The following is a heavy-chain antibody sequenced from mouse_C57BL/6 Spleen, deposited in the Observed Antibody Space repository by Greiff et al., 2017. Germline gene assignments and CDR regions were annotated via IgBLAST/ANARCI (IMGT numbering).Heavy chain of an antibody. J-gene: IGHJ4*01. CDR1: GYTFTDYY. D-gene: IGHD4-1*01. CDR3: ARGPGRGYARDD. V-gene: IGHV1-26*01. Sequence: EVQLQQSGPELVKPGASVKISCKASGYTFTDYYMNWVKQSHGKSLEWIGDINPNNGGTSYNQKFKGKATLTVDKSSSTAYMELRSLTSEDSAVYYCARGPGRGYARDDWGQGTSGTVS. CDR2: INPNNGGT.